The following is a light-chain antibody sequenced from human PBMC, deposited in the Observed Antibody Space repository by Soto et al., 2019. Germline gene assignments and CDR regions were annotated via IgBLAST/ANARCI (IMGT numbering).Light chain of an antibody. V-gene: IGKV3-20*01. Sequence: EIVLTQSPGTLSLSPGERATLSCRASQSVSSNYLAWYQQKPGQAPRLLIYGASSRATGIPDRFSGSGSGTDFPLTISRLEPEDFAVYYCQQYGSSPRTFGQGTKVEIK. J-gene: IGKJ1*01. CDR2: GAS. CDR3: QQYGSSPRT. CDR1: QSVSSNY.